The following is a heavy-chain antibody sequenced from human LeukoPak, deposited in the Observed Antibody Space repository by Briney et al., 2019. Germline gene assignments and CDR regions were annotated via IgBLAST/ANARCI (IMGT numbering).Heavy chain of an antibody. J-gene: IGHJ4*02. D-gene: IGHD5-12*01. Sequence: SETLSLTCAVYGGSFSGYYWSWIRQPPGKGMERIGEINHSGSTNYNPSLKSRVTISVDTSKNQFSLKLSSVTAADTAVYYCARGLRLGIIDYWGQGTLVTVSS. CDR3: ARGLRLGIIDY. V-gene: IGHV4-34*01. CDR1: GGSFSGYY. CDR2: INHSGST.